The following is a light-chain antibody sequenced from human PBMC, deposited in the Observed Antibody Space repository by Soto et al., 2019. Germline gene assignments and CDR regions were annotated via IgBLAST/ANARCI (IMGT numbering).Light chain of an antibody. CDR2: DAS. Sequence: DVPMTQSPSTLSASVGDRVTITCRASQSISGWLAWYQQRPGKAPKLLIYDASALPRGVPSRFSGSGSGTKFTLTIASLQPDDFATYYCQQYETFSGTFGPGTKVDIK. CDR3: QQYETFSGT. CDR1: QSISGW. J-gene: IGKJ1*01. V-gene: IGKV1-5*01.